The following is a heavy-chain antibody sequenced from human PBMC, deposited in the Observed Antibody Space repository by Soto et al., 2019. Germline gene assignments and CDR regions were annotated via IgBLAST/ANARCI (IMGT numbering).Heavy chain of an antibody. CDR1: VYSIISIYFY. CDR3: ARNSLAISKNTWFDS. CDR2: IFYLGSS. D-gene: IGHD3-3*02. V-gene: IGHV4-39*01. J-gene: IGHJ5*01. Sequence: SETLSLTCTFSVYSIISIYFYLCFFRQPPGKGLEWIGSIFYLGSSYYNPSLKSRVTMSVDTSKNQFSLRLRSVTAADKALYFCARNSLAISKNTWFDSWGQG.